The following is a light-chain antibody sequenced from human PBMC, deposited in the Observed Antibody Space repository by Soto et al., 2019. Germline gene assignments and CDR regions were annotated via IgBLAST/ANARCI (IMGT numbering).Light chain of an antibody. Sequence: DIVMTQSPDSLAVSPGERATINCESSQSVFYSSNNKNYLAWYQQKPGQPPKLLIYWASTRDSGVPDRFSGSGSGTDFTLTISSLQAEDVAVYYCQQHYSTPYTFGQGTKLEIK. V-gene: IGKV4-1*01. J-gene: IGKJ2*01. CDR2: WAS. CDR3: QQHYSTPYT. CDR1: QSVFYSSNNKNY.